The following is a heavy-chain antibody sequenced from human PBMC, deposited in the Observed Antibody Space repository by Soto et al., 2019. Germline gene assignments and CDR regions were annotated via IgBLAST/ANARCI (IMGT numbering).Heavy chain of an antibody. D-gene: IGHD3-10*01. CDR1: GFTFSSYG. CDR3: ANGEYYYGSVSPYYGRDV. V-gene: IGHV3-30*18. Sequence: QVQLVESGGGVVQSGMSLRLSCAASGFTFSSYGMHWVRQAPGKRLEWVAVISYDGSNKYYADSVKGRFTSSRDSSKNTLYLVMNSLRPEDTAVYYCANGEYYYGSVSPYYGRDVWRQGTTLTVSS. CDR2: ISYDGSNK. J-gene: IGHJ6*02.